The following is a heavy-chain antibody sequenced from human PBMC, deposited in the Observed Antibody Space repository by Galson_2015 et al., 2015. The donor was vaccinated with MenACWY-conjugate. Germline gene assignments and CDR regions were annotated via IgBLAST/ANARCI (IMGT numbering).Heavy chain of an antibody. D-gene: IGHD6-13*01. CDR2: ISVSGDGT. J-gene: IGHJ3*02. V-gene: IGHV3-23*01. CDR3: ARPTPIAAAGYARGLDI. CDR1: GFTFSNYA. Sequence: SLRLSCAASGFTFSNYAMNWVRQAPGKGLEWVSGISVSGDGTYYAGSVKGRFTISRDNSKNTLYLQMKSLRGEDTALYYYARPTPIAAAGYARGLDIWGQGTMVTVSS.